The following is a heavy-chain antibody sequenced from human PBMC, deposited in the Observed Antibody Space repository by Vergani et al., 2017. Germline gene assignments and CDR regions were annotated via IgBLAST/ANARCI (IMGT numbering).Heavy chain of an antibody. D-gene: IGHD3-22*01. CDR3: AREGNYYDSTGFGPGGSFD. CDR2: IIPIFGTA. CDR1: GGTFSSYA. J-gene: IGHJ4*02. V-gene: IGHV1-69*12. Sequence: QDQLVQSGAEVKKPGSSVKVSCKASGGTFSSYAISWVRQAPGQGLEWMGGIIPIFGTANYAQKFQGRVTITADESTSTAYMELSSLRSEDTAVYYCAREGNYYDSTGFGPGGSFDWGPGTLVTVSS.